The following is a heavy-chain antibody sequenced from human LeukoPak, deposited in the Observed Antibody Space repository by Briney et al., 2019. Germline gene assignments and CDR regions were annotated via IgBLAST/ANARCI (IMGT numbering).Heavy chain of an antibody. CDR2: ISSSSSYI. V-gene: IGHV3-21*04. CDR3: ARGRYYDSSGYYRGLGAFDI. D-gene: IGHD3-22*01. J-gene: IGHJ3*02. CDR1: GFTFDKAW. Sequence: GGSLRLSCAASGFTFDKAWMTWVRQAPGKGLEWVSSISSSSSYIYYADSVKGRFTISRDNAKNSLYLQMNSLRAEDTAVYYCARGRYYDSSGYYRGLGAFDIWGQGTMVTVSS.